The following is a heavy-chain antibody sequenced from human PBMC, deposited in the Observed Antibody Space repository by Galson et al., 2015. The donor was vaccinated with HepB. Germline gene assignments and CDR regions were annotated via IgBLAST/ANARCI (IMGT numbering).Heavy chain of an antibody. CDR3: ARDQNDYVWGSYRGRYAFDI. CDR1: GDSVSSNSAA. Sequence: CAISGDSVSSNSAAWNWIRQSPSRGLEWLGRTYYRSKRYNDYAVSVKSRITINPDTSKNQFSLQLNSVTPEDTAVYYCARDQNDYVWGSYRGRYAFDIWGQGTMVTVSS. J-gene: IGHJ3*02. D-gene: IGHD3-16*02. CDR2: TYYRSKRYN. V-gene: IGHV6-1*01.